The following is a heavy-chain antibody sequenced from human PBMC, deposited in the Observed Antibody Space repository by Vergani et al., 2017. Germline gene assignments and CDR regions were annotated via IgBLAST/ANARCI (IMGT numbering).Heavy chain of an antibody. D-gene: IGHD3-3*01. J-gene: IGHJ3*02. Sequence: EVQVVESGGGLVQPGGSLRLSCAASGFTFSSYWMSWVRQAPGKGLEWVANIKQDGSEKYYVDSVKGRFTISRDNAKNSLYLQMNSLRAEDTAVYYCAREGDFWSGYFDAFDIWGQGTMVTVSS. CDR1: GFTFSSYW. CDR3: AREGDFWSGYFDAFDI. V-gene: IGHV3-7*01. CDR2: IKQDGSEK.